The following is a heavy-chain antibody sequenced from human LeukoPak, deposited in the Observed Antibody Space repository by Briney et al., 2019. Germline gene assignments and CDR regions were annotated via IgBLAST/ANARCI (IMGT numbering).Heavy chain of an antibody. J-gene: IGHJ4*02. V-gene: IGHV1-8*01. Sequence: ASVKVSCKASGYTFTDYDINWVRQATGQGLERMGWMNPNSGNTGYTQKFQGRVTMTRNTSISTAYMELSSLRSEDTAVYYCARGRYCSGGSCSKKSDYWGQGTLVTVSS. D-gene: IGHD2-15*01. CDR2: MNPNSGNT. CDR1: GYTFTDYD. CDR3: ARGRYCSGGSCSKKSDY.